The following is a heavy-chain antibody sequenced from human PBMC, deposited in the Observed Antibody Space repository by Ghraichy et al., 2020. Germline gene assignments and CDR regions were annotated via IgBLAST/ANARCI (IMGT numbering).Heavy chain of an antibody. CDR3: ARGSPIDY. CDR2: IYYSGST. CDR1: GGSLNNYY. J-gene: IGHJ4*02. Sequence: SENLSLTCTVSGGSLNNYYWSWIRQSPGKGLEWIGNIYYSGSTNYSPSLKSRVTISLDTSKNQFSLKLSSVTAADTAVYYCARGSPIDYWGQGTLVTVSS. V-gene: IGHV4-59*01. D-gene: IGHD6-13*01.